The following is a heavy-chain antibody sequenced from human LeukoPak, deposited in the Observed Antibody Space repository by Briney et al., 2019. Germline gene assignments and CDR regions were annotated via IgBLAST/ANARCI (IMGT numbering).Heavy chain of an antibody. CDR2: ISYSGNT. CDR3: AREPGHSGWFES. D-gene: IGHD1-1*01. J-gene: IGHJ5*01. V-gene: IGHV4-59*01. Sequence: SETLSLTCTVSGASISSYYWSWIRQPPGKGLEWIGYISYSGNTEYNPSLKSRVTISVDTSKNQFSLKLSSVTAADAAVYYCAREPGHSGWFESWGQRTLVTVSS. CDR1: GASISSYY.